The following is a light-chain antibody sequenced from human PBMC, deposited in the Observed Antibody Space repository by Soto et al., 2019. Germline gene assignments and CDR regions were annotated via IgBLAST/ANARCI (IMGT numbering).Light chain of an antibody. Sequence: QSVLTQPPSASGSPGQSVTISCTGTSSDVGAYNYVSWYQQHPGKAPKLMIYEVNKRPSGVPDRFSGSKSGNTASLTVSGLQAEEGADYFCSSYVGNNNLVFGGGTKPTVL. V-gene: IGLV2-8*01. J-gene: IGLJ2*01. CDR3: SSYVGNNNLV. CDR1: SSDVGAYNY. CDR2: EVN.